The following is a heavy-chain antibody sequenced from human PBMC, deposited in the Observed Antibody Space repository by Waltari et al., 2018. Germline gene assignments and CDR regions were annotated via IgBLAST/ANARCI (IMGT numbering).Heavy chain of an antibody. CDR2: VYYSGTT. Sequence: QLQLQESGPGLVKPSETLSLSCSVSGDSISRRNSYWGWLRQPPGKGREWIASVYYSGTTYYNPSLKSRVTISADTSRNQFYLRLTSVTATDTAGYYCARSSAGMPRWLGDYWGQGILVTVSS. D-gene: IGHD5-12*01. CDR1: GDSISRRNSY. J-gene: IGHJ4*02. V-gene: IGHV4-39*01. CDR3: ARSSAGMPRWLGDY.